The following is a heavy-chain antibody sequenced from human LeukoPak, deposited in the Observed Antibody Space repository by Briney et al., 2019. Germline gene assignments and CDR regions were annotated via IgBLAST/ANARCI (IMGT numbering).Heavy chain of an antibody. CDR1: GGSINSYY. CDR3: ARVFVYWYFDL. V-gene: IGHV4-59*01. D-gene: IGHD3-3*01. CDR2: IYYSGST. J-gene: IGHJ2*01. Sequence: PSETLSLTCTVSGGSINSYYWSWIRQPPGKGLEWIGYIYYSGSTNYNPSLKSRVTISVDTSKNQFSLKLSSVTAADTAVYYCARVFVYWYFDLWGRGTLVTVSS.